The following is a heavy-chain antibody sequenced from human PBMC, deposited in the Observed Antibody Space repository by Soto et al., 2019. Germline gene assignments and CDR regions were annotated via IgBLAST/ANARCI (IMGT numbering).Heavy chain of an antibody. CDR3: ARSSVVVVAAFAFDI. J-gene: IGHJ3*02. Sequence: QVQLQESGPGLVNPSETLSLTSTVPGGSISSYYGSWIRPPPGKGLEWIGYIYYSGSTNYNPSLKSRGTISVDTSKNQFSLKLSSVTAADTAVYYCARSSVVVVAAFAFDIWGQGTMVTVSS. CDR1: GGSISSYY. D-gene: IGHD2-15*01. V-gene: IGHV4-59*01. CDR2: IYYSGST.